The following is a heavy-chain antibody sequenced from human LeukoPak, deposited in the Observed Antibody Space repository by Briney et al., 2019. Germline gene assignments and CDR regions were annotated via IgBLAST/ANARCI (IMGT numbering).Heavy chain of an antibody. D-gene: IGHD3-10*01. V-gene: IGHV3-23*01. Sequence: GGSLRLSCAASGFTFSSYAMSWVRQAPGKGLEWVSAISGSGGSAYYADSVKGRFTISRDNSKNTLYLQMNSLRAEDTAVYYCAKNRGYYYGSGGDNWFDPWGQGTLVTVSS. CDR1: GFTFSSYA. CDR3: AKNRGYYYGSGGDNWFDP. CDR2: ISGSGGSA. J-gene: IGHJ5*02.